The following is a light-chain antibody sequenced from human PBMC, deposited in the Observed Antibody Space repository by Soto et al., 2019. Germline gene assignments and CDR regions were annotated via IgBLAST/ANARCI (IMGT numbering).Light chain of an antibody. CDR3: MQGTHWPWT. CDR2: KVS. CDR1: QSLVYSDGNTY. V-gene: IGKV2-30*01. Sequence: DVVMTQSPLSLPVTLGQPASISCRSSQSLVYSDGNTYLNWFQQRPGQSPRRLIYKVSNRDSGVPDRFNGSGSGTDFTLKISRVEAEDLGVYYCMQGTHWPWTFGQGTKVEIK. J-gene: IGKJ1*01.